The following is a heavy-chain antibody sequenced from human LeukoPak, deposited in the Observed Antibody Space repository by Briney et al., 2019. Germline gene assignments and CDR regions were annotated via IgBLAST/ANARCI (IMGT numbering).Heavy chain of an antibody. D-gene: IGHD7-27*01. J-gene: IGHJ5*02. Sequence: GGSLRLSCAASGFTFSNYWMHWVRQAPGKGLGWVSRIKSDGSTTSYAESVKGRFTISRDNAKNTLYLQMNSLRADDTAVYYCARDGESTESWTWFDPWGQGTLVTVSS. V-gene: IGHV3-74*01. CDR1: GFTFSNYW. CDR3: ARDGESTESWTWFDP. CDR2: IKSDGSTT.